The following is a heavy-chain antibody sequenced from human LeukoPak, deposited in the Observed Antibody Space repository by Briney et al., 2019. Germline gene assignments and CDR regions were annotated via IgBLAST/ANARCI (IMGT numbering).Heavy chain of an antibody. Sequence: SETLSLTCAVYGGSFSGYYWSWIRQPPGKGLEWIGEINHSGSTNYNPSLKSRVTISVDTSKNQFSLKLSSVTAADTAVYYCARHAIGYCSGGSCYSSRFDYWGQGTLVTVSS. CDR3: ARHAIGYCSGGSCYSSRFDY. D-gene: IGHD2-15*01. CDR1: GGSFSGYY. CDR2: INHSGST. J-gene: IGHJ4*02. V-gene: IGHV4-34*01.